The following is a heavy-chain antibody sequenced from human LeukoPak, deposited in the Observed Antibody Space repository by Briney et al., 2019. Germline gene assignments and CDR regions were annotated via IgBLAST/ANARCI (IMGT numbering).Heavy chain of an antibody. CDR2: IIPIFGTA. J-gene: IGHJ5*02. CDR3: ASSSSGLWFGEPTCS. D-gene: IGHD3-10*01. CDR1: GGTFSSYA. Sequence: SVKVSCKASGGTFSSYAISWVRQAPGQGLEWMGGIIPIFGTANYAQKFQGRVTITADESTSTAYMELSSLRSEDTAVYYCASSSSGLWFGEPTCSWGQGTLVTVSS. V-gene: IGHV1-69*01.